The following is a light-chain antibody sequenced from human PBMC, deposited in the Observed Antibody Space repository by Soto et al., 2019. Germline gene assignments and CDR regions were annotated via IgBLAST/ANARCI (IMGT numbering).Light chain of an antibody. J-gene: IGKJ4*01. CDR2: LGS. CDR3: MQALQTPPT. Sequence: IVLMRSKMFLPITPGASVSIFCGFNRGILHNNGKNYLDWYLEEPGQSPQPLNYLGSNLASGFPDSVSGSGSGTDFTLKISRVEAEDVGVYYCMQALQTPPTFGGGTKVDIK. CDR1: RGILHNNGKNY. V-gene: IGKV2-28*01.